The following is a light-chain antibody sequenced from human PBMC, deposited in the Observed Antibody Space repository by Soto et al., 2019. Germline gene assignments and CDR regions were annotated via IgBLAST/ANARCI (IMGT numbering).Light chain of an antibody. J-gene: IGKJ1*01. V-gene: IGKV1-6*01. CDR3: LQDYNYPWT. CDR1: TGIRTA. CDR2: AAT. Sequence: AIQLTQSPSSLSASVGDRVTITCRASTGIRTALSWYQQKPGKVPKVLIYAATSLHSGVPSRFSGSGSGTDFTLTISSLQPEDFATYYCLQDYNYPWTFGQGTKVDIK.